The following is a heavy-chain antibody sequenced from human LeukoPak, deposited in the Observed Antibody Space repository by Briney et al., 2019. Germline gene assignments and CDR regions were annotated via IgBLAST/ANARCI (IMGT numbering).Heavy chain of an antibody. J-gene: IGHJ4*02. Sequence: GASVKVPCKASGGTFSSYAISWVRQAPGQGLEWMGRIIPIFGTANYAQKFQGRVTITTDESTSTAYMELSSLRSEDTAVYYCARVDCGGDCYSADYWGQGTLVTVSS. CDR3: ARVDCGGDCYSADY. D-gene: IGHD2-21*02. CDR2: IIPIFGTA. CDR1: GGTFSSYA. V-gene: IGHV1-69*05.